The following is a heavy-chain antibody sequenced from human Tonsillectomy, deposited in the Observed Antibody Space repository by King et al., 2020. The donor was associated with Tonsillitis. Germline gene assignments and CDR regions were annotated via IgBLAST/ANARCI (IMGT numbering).Heavy chain of an antibody. D-gene: IGHD4-17*01. CDR3: VRAASGDLLGWFDP. CDR1: GFTFDDYG. Sequence: VQLVESGGGAIRPGGSLRLSCAASGFTFDDYGMSWVRQAPGKGLEWVSGINYKGSSREYADSVKGRFTISRDNAKNFLYLQMNSLRAEDTALYHCVRAASGDLLGWFDPWGQGTLVTVSS. J-gene: IGHJ5*02. V-gene: IGHV3-20*01. CDR2: INYKGSSR.